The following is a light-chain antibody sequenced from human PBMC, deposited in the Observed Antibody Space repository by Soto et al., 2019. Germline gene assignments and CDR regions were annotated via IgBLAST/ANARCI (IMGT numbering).Light chain of an antibody. CDR1: QSIIRN. J-gene: IGKJ1*01. V-gene: IGKV3D-15*01. CDR2: GAS. CDR3: QQYYHWPRT. Sequence: EMVVTQSPATLSVSPGEIVALSCRASQSIIRNLAWYQQKPGQAPRLLIYGASTRATGIPARFSGSGSGTDFNLTISSLQSEDFAVYYCQQYYHWPRTFGQGTKVDIK.